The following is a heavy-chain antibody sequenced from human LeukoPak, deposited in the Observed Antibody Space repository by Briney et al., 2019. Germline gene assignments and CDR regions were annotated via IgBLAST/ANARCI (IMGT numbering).Heavy chain of an antibody. CDR1: GFSRRTSGMC. CDR2: IDWDDDQ. V-gene: IGHV2-70*11. J-gene: IGHJ4*02. D-gene: IGHD3-22*01. CDR3: AREFYDSSGYYGHYYFDY. Sequence: SGPALAKPTQTVTLTCTFSGFSRRTSGMCVSWIRQPPGKALEWLARIDWDDDQYYSTTLKTRLTISKDTSKNQVVLTMTNMDPVDTATYYCAREFYDSSGYYGHYYFDYWGQGTLVTVSS.